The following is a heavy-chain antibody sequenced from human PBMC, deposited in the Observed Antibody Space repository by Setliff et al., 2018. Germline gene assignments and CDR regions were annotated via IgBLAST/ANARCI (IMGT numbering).Heavy chain of an antibody. CDR2: VYTTGST. V-gene: IGHV4-4*07. CDR1: GGSISSYY. D-gene: IGHD3-10*01. Sequence: PSETLSLTCTVSGGSISSYYWSWIRQSARKGLEWIGRVYTTGSTAFNPSLNSRVTMSLDKSKNQFSLKLYSVTAADTAVYFCARVRITPYCMDVWGKGTTVTVSS. CDR3: ARVRITPYCMDV. J-gene: IGHJ6*03.